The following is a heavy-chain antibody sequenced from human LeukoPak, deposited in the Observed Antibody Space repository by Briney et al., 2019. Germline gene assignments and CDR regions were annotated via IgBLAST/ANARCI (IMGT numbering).Heavy chain of an antibody. Sequence: SETLSLTCAVYGGSFSGDFWSWIRQSPGKGLEWIGEINHGGSTTYNPSLQSRVTMSVDTSTNQISLKMTSVTAADTAVYYCARGRGSRDYWGSYYMDVWGKGTTVTVSS. CDR1: GGSFSGDF. V-gene: IGHV4-34*01. CDR3: ARGRGSRDYWGSYYMDV. D-gene: IGHD5-12*01. CDR2: INHGGST. J-gene: IGHJ6*03.